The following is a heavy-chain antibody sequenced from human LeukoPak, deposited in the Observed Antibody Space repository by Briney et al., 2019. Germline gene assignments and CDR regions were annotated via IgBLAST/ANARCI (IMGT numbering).Heavy chain of an antibody. CDR1: GFPFSSYS. CDR3: ARGGSGTYFFDY. CDR2: ISGSSNFM. D-gene: IGHD1-26*01. J-gene: IGHJ4*02. V-gene: IGHV3-21*01. Sequence: GGSLRLSCAASGFPFSSYSMNWARQAPGKGLEWVSSISGSSNFMYYADSVKGRFTISRDNAKNSLYLQMNSLRAEDTAVYYCARGGSGTYFFDYWGQGTLVTVSS.